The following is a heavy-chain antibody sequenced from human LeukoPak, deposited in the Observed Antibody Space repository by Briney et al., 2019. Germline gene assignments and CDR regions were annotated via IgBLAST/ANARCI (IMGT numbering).Heavy chain of an antibody. CDR3: AKSPVSSCRGSFCYPFDY. D-gene: IGHD2-15*01. J-gene: IGHJ4*02. V-gene: IGHV1-69*06. CDR1: GGTFSSYA. Sequence: SVKISCKASGGTFSSYAISWVRQAPGQGLEWMGGIIPIFGTANYAQKFQGRVTITADKSTSTAYMELSSLRSEDTAVYFCAKSPVSSCRGSFCYPFDYWGQGNLVTVSS. CDR2: IIPIFGTA.